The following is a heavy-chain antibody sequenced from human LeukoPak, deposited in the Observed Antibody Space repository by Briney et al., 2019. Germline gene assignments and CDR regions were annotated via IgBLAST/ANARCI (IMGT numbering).Heavy chain of an antibody. CDR2: IYTSGST. J-gene: IGHJ3*02. CDR1: GGSISSGSYY. D-gene: IGHD4-17*01. CDR3: ARLDYGDYNDAFDI. Sequence: PSETLSLTCTVSGGSISSGSYYWSWIRQPAGKGLEWIGRIYTSGSTNYNPSLKSRVTISVDTSKNQFSLKLSSVTAADTAVYYCARLDYGDYNDAFDIWSQGTMVTVSS. V-gene: IGHV4-61*02.